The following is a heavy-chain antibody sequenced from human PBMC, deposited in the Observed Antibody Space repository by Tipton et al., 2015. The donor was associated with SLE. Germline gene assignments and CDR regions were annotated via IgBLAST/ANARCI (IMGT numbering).Heavy chain of an antibody. D-gene: IGHD2-15*01. J-gene: IGHJ4*02. CDR1: GGSISGSSYY. CDR2: IYYSGST. V-gene: IGHV4-39*02. Sequence: TLSLTCTVSGGSISGSSYYWGWIRQPPGKGLEWIGSIYYSGSTYYNPSLKSRVTISVDTSKNQFSLKLSSVTAADTAVYYCAREGWFFDYWGQGTLVTVSS. CDR3: AREGWFFDY.